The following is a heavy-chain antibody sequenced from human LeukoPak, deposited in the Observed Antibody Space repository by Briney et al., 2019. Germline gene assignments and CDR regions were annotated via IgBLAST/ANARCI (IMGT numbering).Heavy chain of an antibody. V-gene: IGHV3-21*01. Sequence: GGSLRLSCAASGFTLSTYNMNWVRQAPGKGLEWVSSISSSSSYLFFADSVKGRFSISRGNTKNSLYLQMSGLRAEDTAVYYCARDAVTGYSSGWYKPFPFDSWGQGTLVTVSS. CDR3: ARDAVTGYSSGWYKPFPFDS. J-gene: IGHJ4*02. D-gene: IGHD6-19*01. CDR2: ISSSSSYL. CDR1: GFTLSTYN.